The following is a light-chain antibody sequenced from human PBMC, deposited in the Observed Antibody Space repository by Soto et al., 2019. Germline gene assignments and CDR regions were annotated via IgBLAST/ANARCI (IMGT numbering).Light chain of an antibody. V-gene: IGKV3-20*01. CDR1: QSIFNNY. CDR3: QQYGGSPFT. CDR2: GAS. Sequence: ESVLTQSPGTLSLSPRARATLSCRASQSIFNNYLAWYQQRPGQAPRLLVYGASFRATGIPDRFSGSGSGTDFTLTISRLEPEDFAVYYCQQYGGSPFTFGERTRLEIK. J-gene: IGKJ2*01.